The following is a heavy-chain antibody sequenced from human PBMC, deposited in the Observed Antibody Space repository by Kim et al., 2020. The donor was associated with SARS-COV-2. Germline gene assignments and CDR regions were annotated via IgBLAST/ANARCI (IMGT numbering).Heavy chain of an antibody. D-gene: IGHD3-10*01. Sequence: GGSLRLSCAASGFTFSSYAMSWVRQAPGKGLEWVSAISDSGGRTYYADSVKGRFTISRDNSKNTLYLQMNSLRAEDTAVYYCAKRRSGPTDQPGDYWGQGTLVTVSS. J-gene: IGHJ4*02. CDR3: AKRRSGPTDQPGDY. CDR1: GFTFSSYA. V-gene: IGHV3-23*01. CDR2: ISDSGGRT.